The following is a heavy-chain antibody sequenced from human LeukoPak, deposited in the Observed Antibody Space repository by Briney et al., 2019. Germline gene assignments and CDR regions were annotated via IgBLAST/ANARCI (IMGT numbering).Heavy chain of an antibody. D-gene: IGHD1-26*01. V-gene: IGHV1-2*02. J-gene: IGHJ4*02. CDR1: GYTFTGHY. CDR2: INPNNGGT. CDR3: ARGYALYSGRYIDFDY. Sequence: GGSVKVSCKASGYTFTGHYMHWVRQAPGQGVEWMGWINPNNGGTNYAQKFQGRVTMTRDTSISTAYMELSRLRSDDTAVYYCARGYALYSGRYIDFDYWGQGTLVTVSS.